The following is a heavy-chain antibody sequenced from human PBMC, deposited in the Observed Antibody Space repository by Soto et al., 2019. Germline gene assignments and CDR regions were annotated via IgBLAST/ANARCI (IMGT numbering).Heavy chain of an antibody. J-gene: IGHJ3*02. D-gene: IGHD1-1*01. Sequence: VKASWEARGYRFTSNAGTWLCHSPKQGLEWMGWISTYNGNTNYAQTLQGRVTMTTETSTTTAYMELRSLRSDDTAVYYCAREYFVHAEQSRRGWNGVTDILGKG. V-gene: IGHV1-18*01. CDR2: ISTYNGNT. CDR1: GYRFTSNA. CDR3: AREYFVHAEQSRRGWNGVTDI.